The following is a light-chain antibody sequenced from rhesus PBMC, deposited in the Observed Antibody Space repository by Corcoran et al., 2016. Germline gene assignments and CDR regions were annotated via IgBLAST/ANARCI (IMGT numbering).Light chain of an antibody. CDR2: YAS. V-gene: IGKV1-37*01. Sequence: DIQMTQSPSSLSASVGDRVTITCRASQGISSYLNWYQQKPGKAPKPLIYYASNLESGGPSRFRGSGSGTDFTRTISSLQPEDFAIYYCQQHNSYPRTFGQGTKVEIK. CDR3: QQHNSYPRT. J-gene: IGKJ1*01. CDR1: QGISSY.